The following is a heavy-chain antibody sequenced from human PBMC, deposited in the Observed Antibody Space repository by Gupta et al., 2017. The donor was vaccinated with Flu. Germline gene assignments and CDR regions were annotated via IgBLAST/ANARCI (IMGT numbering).Heavy chain of an antibody. CDR1: Y. D-gene: IGHD1-26*01. V-gene: IGHV1-2*06. Sequence: YMDWVRQAPGQGLEWMGRINPNTGGTNYAQKFQGRVTMTWDTSISTAYMELSRLRSDDTAVYYCAREVEWESRRGRGDDYWGQGTLVTVSS. J-gene: IGHJ4*02. CDR3: AREVEWESRRGRGDDY. CDR2: INPNTGGT.